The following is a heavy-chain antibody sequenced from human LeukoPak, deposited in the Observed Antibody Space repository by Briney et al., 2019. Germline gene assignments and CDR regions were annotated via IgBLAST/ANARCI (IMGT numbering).Heavy chain of an antibody. CDR2: IYTSGST. J-gene: IGHJ5*02. CDR1: GGSINSGSYY. V-gene: IGHV4-61*02. Sequence: RASQTLSLTCTVSGGSINSGSYYWSWIRQPAGKGLEWIGRIYTSGSTNYNPSLKSRVTISVDTSKNQFSLKLSSVTAADTAVYYCARTASHFVRGVIRWFDPWGQGTLVTVSS. CDR3: ARTASHFVRGVIRWFDP. D-gene: IGHD3-10*01.